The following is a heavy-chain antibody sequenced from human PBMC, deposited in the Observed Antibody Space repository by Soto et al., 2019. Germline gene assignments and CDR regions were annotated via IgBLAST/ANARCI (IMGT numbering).Heavy chain of an antibody. V-gene: IGHV3-74*01. Sequence: EVQLVESGGGLVQPGGSLRLSCAASGFTFSSYWMHWVRQAPGKGLVWVSRINSAGSSASYADSVKGRFTISRDNAKNRRYLQMNSLRAEDTAVYYCARAAVVVVPAGKGSRYYCYGLDVWGQGTTVTVSS. J-gene: IGHJ6*02. CDR1: GFTFSSYW. CDR2: INSAGSSA. CDR3: ARAAVVVVPAGKGSRYYCYGLDV. D-gene: IGHD2-2*01.